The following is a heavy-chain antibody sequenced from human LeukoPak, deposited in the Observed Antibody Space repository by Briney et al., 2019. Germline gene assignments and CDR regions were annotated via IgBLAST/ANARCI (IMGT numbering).Heavy chain of an antibody. CDR3: AKDMWRGGSLAYMDV. D-gene: IGHD3-16*01. CDR1: GFSFYEFA. Sequence: PGGSLRLSCAASGFSFYEFAMHWVRHAPGKGLEWVSGISANSASTAYAASVKGRFTISRDNAENSLYLQMNSLRTEDTALHFCAKDMWRGGSLAYMDVWGKGTSVTVSS. V-gene: IGHV3-9*01. J-gene: IGHJ6*03. CDR2: ISANSAST.